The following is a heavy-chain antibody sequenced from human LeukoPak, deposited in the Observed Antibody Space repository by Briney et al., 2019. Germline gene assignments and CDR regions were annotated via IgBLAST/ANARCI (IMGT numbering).Heavy chain of an antibody. CDR2: IIPIFGIP. J-gene: IGHJ4*02. CDR3: ARGPETASYYDTSGYPYYFDF. V-gene: IGHV1-69*13. Sequence: SVRVSCKASGGTFSTYAISWVRRAPGQGLEWMGGIIPIFGIPNYAQRFQGRVTITADESTSTAYMALSSLRSEDTALYFCARGPETASYYDTSGYPYYFDFWGQGTLVTVSS. CDR1: GGTFSTYA. D-gene: IGHD3-22*01.